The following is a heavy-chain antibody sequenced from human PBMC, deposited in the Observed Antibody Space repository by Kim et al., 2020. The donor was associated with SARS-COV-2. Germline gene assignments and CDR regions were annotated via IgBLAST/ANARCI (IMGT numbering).Heavy chain of an antibody. Sequence: GGSLRLSCAASGFTFSNAWMSWVRQAPGKGLEWVGRIKSKTDGGTTDYAAPVKGRFTISRDDSKNTLYLQMNSLKTEDTAVYYCTTGLLLWFGELLYPNWFDPWGQGTLVTVSS. V-gene: IGHV3-15*01. CDR2: IKSKTDGGTT. D-gene: IGHD3-10*01. J-gene: IGHJ5*02. CDR3: TTGLLLWFGELLYPNWFDP. CDR1: GFTFSNAW.